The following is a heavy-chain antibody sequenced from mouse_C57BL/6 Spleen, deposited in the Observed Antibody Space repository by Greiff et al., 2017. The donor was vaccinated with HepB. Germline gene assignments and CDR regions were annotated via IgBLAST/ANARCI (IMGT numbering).Heavy chain of an antibody. CDR3: ARDGSSYYWYFDV. D-gene: IGHD1-1*01. V-gene: IGHV1-43*01. CDR1: GYSFTGYY. Sequence: VQLKQSGPELVKPGASVKISCKASGYSFTGYYMHWVKQSSEKSLEWIGEINPSTGGTSYNQKFKGKATLTVDKSSSTAYMQLKSLTSEDSAVYYCARDGSSYYWYFDVWGTGTTVTVSS. J-gene: IGHJ1*03. CDR2: INPSTGGT.